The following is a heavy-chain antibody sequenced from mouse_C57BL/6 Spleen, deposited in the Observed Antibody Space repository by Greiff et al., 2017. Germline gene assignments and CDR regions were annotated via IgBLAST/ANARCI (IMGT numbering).Heavy chain of an antibody. Sequence: VQLQQSGAELARPGASVKLSCKASGYTFTSSGISWVKQRTGQGLEWIGEIYPRSGNTYYNEKFKGKATLTADKSSSTAYIELRSLTSEGSAVDFCAREWYYGRSLYYAMDYGGQGTSLTVSS. V-gene: IGHV1-81*01. CDR1: GYTFTSSG. CDR3: AREWYYGRSLYYAMDY. D-gene: IGHD1-1*01. CDR2: IYPRSGNT. J-gene: IGHJ4*01.